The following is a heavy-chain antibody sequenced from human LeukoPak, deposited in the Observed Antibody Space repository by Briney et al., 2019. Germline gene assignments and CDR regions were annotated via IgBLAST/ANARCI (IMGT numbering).Heavy chain of an antibody. CDR1: GFIFSSFE. J-gene: IGHJ5*01. D-gene: IGHD3-22*01. CDR3: ARSSGSYRPFDS. V-gene: IGHV3-48*03. Sequence: GGSLRLSCAASGFIFSSFEMNWVRQAPGKGLEWVSHISHTGDIKYTDSVKGRFTISRDNSKNSQYLQMTSLRAEDTAVYYCARSSGSYRPFDSWGQGTLVTVSS. CDR2: ISHTGDI.